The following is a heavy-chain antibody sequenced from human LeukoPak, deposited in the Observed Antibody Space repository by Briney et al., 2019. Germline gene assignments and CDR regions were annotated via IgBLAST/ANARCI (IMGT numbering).Heavy chain of an antibody. CDR3: AHRRAHHGTWNDGDFDF. Sequence: SGPTLVKPTQTLTLTCSLSGFSLITSGVGVGWIRQPPGKALEWLALIYWDDDKRYSPSLKSRLTITKDTSKNQVVLTMTSMDPVDTATYYCAHRRAHHGTWNDGDFDFWGQGTLVTVSS. CDR2: IYWDDDK. J-gene: IGHJ4*02. CDR1: GFSLITSGVG. V-gene: IGHV2-5*02. D-gene: IGHD1-1*01.